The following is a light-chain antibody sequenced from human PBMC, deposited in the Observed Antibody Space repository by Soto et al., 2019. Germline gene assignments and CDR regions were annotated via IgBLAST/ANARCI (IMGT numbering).Light chain of an antibody. J-gene: IGLJ2*01. CDR2: NDN. Sequence: VVTQPPSASGTPGQGVAISCSGSSSNMGSNTVNWYQHLPGTAPKLLIYNDNQRPSGVPDRFFGSKSGTSASLAITGLQSEDEADYYCAAWDGSLNHILFGGGTKLTVL. CDR1: SSNMGSNT. V-gene: IGLV1-44*01. CDR3: AAWDGSLNHIL.